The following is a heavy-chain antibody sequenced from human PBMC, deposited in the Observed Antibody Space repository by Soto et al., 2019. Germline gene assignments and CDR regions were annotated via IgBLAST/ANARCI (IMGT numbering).Heavy chain of an antibody. V-gene: IGHV3-7*01. D-gene: IGHD6-13*01. J-gene: IGHJ4*02. CDR1: GFTFSSYW. CDR3: ARDGQLVINYFDY. CDR2: IKQDGSEK. Sequence: GGSLRLSCAASGFTFSSYWMSWVRQAPGKGLEWVANIKQDGSEKYYVDPVKGRFTIPRDNAKNSLYLQMNSLRAEDTAVYYCARDGQLVINYFDYWGQGTLVTVSS.